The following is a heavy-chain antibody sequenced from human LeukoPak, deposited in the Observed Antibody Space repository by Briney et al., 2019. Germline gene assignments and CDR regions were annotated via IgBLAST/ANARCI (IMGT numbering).Heavy chain of an antibody. CDR1: GFTFSSYE. J-gene: IGHJ4*02. Sequence: GGSLRLSCAASGFTFSSYEMNWVGQAPGKGLEGVSYISSSGSTIYYADSVKGRFTISRDNAKNSLYLQMNSLRAEDTAVYYCARDHSSSGKPLDYWGQGTLVTVSS. D-gene: IGHD6-13*01. CDR3: ARDHSSSGKPLDY. CDR2: ISSSGSTI. V-gene: IGHV3-48*03.